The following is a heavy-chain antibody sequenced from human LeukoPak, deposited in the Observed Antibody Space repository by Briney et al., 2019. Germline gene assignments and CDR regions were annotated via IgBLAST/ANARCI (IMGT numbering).Heavy chain of an antibody. D-gene: IGHD5-18*01. CDR2: INPNSGGT. V-gene: IGHV1-2*02. CDR1: GYTFSDYY. J-gene: IGHJ4*02. CDR3: ARDEDPKLGGYSYGNFH. Sequence: ASVKVSCKASGYTFSDYYIHWVRQAPGQGLEWMGWINPNSGGTDYAQKFQGRVTMTRDTSINTAYMDLSRLTSDDTAVYYCARDEDPKLGGYSYGNFHWGQGTLVTVSS.